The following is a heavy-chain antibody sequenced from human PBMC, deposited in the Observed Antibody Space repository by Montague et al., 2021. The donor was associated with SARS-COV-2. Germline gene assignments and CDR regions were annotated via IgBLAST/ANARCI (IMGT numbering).Heavy chain of an antibody. Sequence: SETLSLTCTVSGGSISGYYWTWIRQPPGKGLEWIGYIFYNGDTNYNPSLKSRVTISVDTSKNQFSLKLSSVTAADTAVYYCATQPQHHNHWGQGTMVAVSS. CDR1: GGSISGYY. CDR3: ATQPQHHNH. J-gene: IGHJ5*02. V-gene: IGHV4-59*08. D-gene: IGHD6-13*01. CDR2: IFYNGDT.